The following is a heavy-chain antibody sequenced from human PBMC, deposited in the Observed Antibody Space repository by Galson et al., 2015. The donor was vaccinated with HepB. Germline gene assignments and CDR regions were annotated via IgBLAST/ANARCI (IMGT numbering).Heavy chain of an antibody. D-gene: IGHD2-21*01. V-gene: IGHV3-30*18. CDR3: AKDQVVQRLSAFDI. CDR1: GFTFSSYG. J-gene: IGHJ3*02. CDR2: ISYDGSNK. Sequence: LRLSCAASGFTFSSYGMHWVRQAPGKGLEWVAVISYDGSNKYYADSVKGRFTISRDNSKNTLYLQMNSLRAEDTAVYYCAKDQVVQRLSAFDIWGQGTMVTVSS.